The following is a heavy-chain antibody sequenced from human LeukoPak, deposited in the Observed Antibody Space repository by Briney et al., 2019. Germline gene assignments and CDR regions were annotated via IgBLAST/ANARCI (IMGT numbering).Heavy chain of an antibody. CDR1: GYTFTGYY. Sequence: GASVKVSCKASGYTFTGYYMHWVRQAPGQGREWMGWINPNSGGTNYAQKFQGRGTMTRDTSISTAYMELSRLRSDDTAVSYCARSPPHQQIYDYWGQGTLVTVSS. V-gene: IGHV1-2*02. J-gene: IGHJ4*02. CDR3: ARSPPHQQIYDY. D-gene: IGHD6-13*01. CDR2: INPNSGGT.